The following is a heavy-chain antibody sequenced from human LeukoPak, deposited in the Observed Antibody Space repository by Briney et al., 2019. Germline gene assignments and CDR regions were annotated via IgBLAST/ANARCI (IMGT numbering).Heavy chain of an antibody. Sequence: GGSLRLSGAASGFTFSSYAMSWVRQAPGEGLEWVSAISGSGGSTYYADSVKGRFTISRDNSKNTLYLQMNSLRAEDTAVYYCAKEPYYYDSSGYYYPPAYFDYWGQGTLVTVSS. CDR2: ISGSGGST. CDR1: GFTFSSYA. J-gene: IGHJ4*02. V-gene: IGHV3-23*01. CDR3: AKEPYYYDSSGYYYPPAYFDY. D-gene: IGHD3-22*01.